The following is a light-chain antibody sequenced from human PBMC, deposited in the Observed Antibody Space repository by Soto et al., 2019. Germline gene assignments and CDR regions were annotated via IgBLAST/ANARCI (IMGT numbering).Light chain of an antibody. J-gene: IGKJ1*01. CDR1: QSISTW. CDR2: DVS. V-gene: IGKV1-5*01. CDR3: QQYNSYSGT. Sequence: DIQMTQSPSSLSASVGDRFTITCRASQSISTWLAWYQQKPGKAPKLLIYDVSSLESGVPSRFSGSGSGTEFTLTISSLQPNDLATYYCQQYNSYSGTFGQGTKVDIK.